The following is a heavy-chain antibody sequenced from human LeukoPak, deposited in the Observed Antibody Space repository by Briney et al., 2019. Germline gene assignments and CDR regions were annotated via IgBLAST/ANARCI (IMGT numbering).Heavy chain of an antibody. Sequence: PSETLSLTCTVSGGSISSSSYYWGWIRQPPGKGLEWIGSIYYSGSTYYNPSLKSRVTISVDTSKNQFSLKLSSVTAADTAVYYCAGHLTVSGYYYYMDVWGKGTTVTVSS. V-gene: IGHV4-39*01. CDR1: GGSISSSSYY. D-gene: IGHD4-11*01. CDR2: IYYSGST. J-gene: IGHJ6*03. CDR3: AGHLTVSGYYYYMDV.